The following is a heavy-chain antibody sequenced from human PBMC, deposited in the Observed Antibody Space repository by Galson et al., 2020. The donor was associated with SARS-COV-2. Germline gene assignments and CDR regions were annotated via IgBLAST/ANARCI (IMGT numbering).Heavy chain of an antibody. CDR3: ARGGEWELPYYLAS. CDR1: GFTFSNYV. CDR2: ISSEGSNS. J-gene: IGHJ4*02. D-gene: IGHD1-26*01. V-gene: IGHV3-30*04. Sequence: GGSMRLSCAAAGFTFSNYVMHWVRQAPGKGPEWVAVISSEGSNSFYADSLKGRFTISRDNSKSTLYLQMNSLRAEDTAVYYCARGGEWELPYYLASWGQGTLVTVSS.